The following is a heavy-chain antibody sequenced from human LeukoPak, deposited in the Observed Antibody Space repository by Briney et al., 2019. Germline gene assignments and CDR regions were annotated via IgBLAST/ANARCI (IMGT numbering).Heavy chain of an antibody. CDR2: ISYDGSNK. CDR1: GFTFSSYA. J-gene: IGHJ6*02. V-gene: IGHV3-30-3*01. Sequence: GGSLRLSCSASGFTFSSYAMHWVRQAPGKGLEWVAVISYDGSNKYYADSVKGRFTISRDNSKNTLYLQMNSLRAEDTAVYYCARAPRGYGDCPCMDVWGQGTTVTVSS. D-gene: IGHD4-17*01. CDR3: ARAPRGYGDCPCMDV.